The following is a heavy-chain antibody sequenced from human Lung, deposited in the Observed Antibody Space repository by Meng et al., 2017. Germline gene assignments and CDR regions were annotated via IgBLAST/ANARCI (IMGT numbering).Heavy chain of an antibody. CDR3: ARNGAYCLHS. Sequence: QSQLQDPRPRLVKPSATLSLTCAVSGGSISSCNWWSWVRQPPGKGLEWIGEISHSGNTNYSPSFRGRVTMSVGRSRDQFSLELNSVTAADTAVYFCARNGAYCLHSWGQGTLVTVSS. J-gene: IGHJ4*02. V-gene: IGHV4-4*02. CDR2: ISHSGNT. D-gene: IGHD4-17*01. CDR1: GGSISSCNW.